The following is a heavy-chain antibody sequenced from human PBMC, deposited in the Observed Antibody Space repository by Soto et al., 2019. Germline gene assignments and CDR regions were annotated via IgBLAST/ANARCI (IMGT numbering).Heavy chain of an antibody. J-gene: IGHJ4*02. Sequence: PSDSLALTFAVSGGSIMRCGYSWSWIRQPPGNGLELIVYIYHSGSTYYNPSLKSRVTISVDRSKNQFSLKLSSVTAADTAVYYCARQPTYYDILTGTQNYFDYWGQGTLVTVSS. CDR1: GGSIMRCGYS. CDR3: ARQPTYYDILTGTQNYFDY. CDR2: IYHSGST. D-gene: IGHD3-9*01. V-gene: IGHV4-30-2*01.